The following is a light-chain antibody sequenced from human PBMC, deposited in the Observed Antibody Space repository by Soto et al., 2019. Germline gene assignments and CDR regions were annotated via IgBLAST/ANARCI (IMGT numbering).Light chain of an antibody. J-gene: IGKJ2*01. CDR2: GAS. CDR3: QQGHNWPLT. CDR1: QSISSE. V-gene: IGKV3-15*01. Sequence: EIVMTQSPATLSLSPGERAALSCRASQSISSELAWYPQKPGQPPRLLIYGASTRATGVPARFTGSESGSEFTLTISGLQSEDFAVYYCQQGHNWPLTFGQGTRLEI.